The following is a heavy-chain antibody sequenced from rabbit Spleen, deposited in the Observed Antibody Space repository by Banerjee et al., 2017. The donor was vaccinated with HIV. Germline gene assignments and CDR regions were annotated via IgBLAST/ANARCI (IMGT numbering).Heavy chain of an antibody. J-gene: IGHJ2*01. CDR3: ARNYVNAFDP. V-gene: IGHV1S45*01. Sequence: LEESGGGLVKPGGTLTLTCTVSGFSFSSNWICWVRQAPGKGLEWIACIDTSDGDTDYANWPKGRFTISKTSSTTVTLQMTSLTAADTATYFCARNYVNAFDPWGPGTLVTFS. D-gene: IGHD1-1*01. CDR1: GFSFSSNW. CDR2: IDTSDGDT.